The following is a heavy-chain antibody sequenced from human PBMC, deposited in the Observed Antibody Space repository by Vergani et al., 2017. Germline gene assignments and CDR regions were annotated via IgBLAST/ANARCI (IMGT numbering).Heavy chain of an antibody. CDR2: IWYDGSNK. CDR3: TTDLDLYGYKNDY. V-gene: IGHV3-33*01. J-gene: IGHJ4*02. Sequence: QVQLVESGGGVVQPGRSLRLSCAASGFTFSSYGMHWVRQAPGKGLEWVAVIWYDGSNKYYADSVKGRFTISRDNSKNTLYLQMNSLRAEDTAVYYCTTDLDLYGYKNDYWGQGTLVTVSS. CDR1: GFTFSSYG. D-gene: IGHD5-24*01.